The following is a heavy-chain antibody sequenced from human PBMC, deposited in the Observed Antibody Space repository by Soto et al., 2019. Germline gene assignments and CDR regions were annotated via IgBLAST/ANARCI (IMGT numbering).Heavy chain of an antibody. D-gene: IGHD5-12*01. CDR3: ATSMGIWLFDY. Sequence: GGSLRLSCAASGFTVSSNYMSWVRQARGKGLEWVSVIYSGGSTYYADSVKGRFTISRDNSKNTLYLQMNSLRAEDTAVYYCATSMGIWLFDYWGQGTLVTVSS. CDR2: IYSGGST. CDR1: GFTVSSNY. J-gene: IGHJ4*02. V-gene: IGHV3-53*01.